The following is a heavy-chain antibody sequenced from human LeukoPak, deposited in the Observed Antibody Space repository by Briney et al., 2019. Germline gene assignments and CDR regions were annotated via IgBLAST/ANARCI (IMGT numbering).Heavy chain of an antibody. CDR3: APIKRGNIYGYFDF. CDR2: MYDSART. CDR1: GVSMSSHY. J-gene: IGHJ4*02. V-gene: IGHV4-59*11. Sequence: PLETLSLTCSVPGVSMSSHYWSWLRQPPGKGVEWIGYMYDSARTKHNPSLKSRITLSADTSKTHFSLRLSPVPAADTAVYYCAPIKRGNIYGYFDFWGQGILVTVSS. D-gene: IGHD5-18*01.